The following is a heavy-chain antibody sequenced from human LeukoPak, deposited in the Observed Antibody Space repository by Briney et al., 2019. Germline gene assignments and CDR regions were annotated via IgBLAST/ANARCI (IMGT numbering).Heavy chain of an antibody. Sequence: NLGESLKISCKGSGYSFTSYWIGWVRQMPGKGLEWMGIIYPGDSDTRYSPSFQGQVTISADKSISTAYLQWSGLKASDTAMYYCARPGYCSSTSCYYFDYWGQGTLVTVSS. J-gene: IGHJ4*02. CDR3: ARPGYCSSTSCYYFDY. D-gene: IGHD2-2*01. CDR1: GYSFTSYW. CDR2: IYPGDSDT. V-gene: IGHV5-51*01.